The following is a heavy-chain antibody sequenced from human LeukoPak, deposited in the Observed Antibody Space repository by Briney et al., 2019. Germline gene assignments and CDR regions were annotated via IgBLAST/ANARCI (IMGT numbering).Heavy chain of an antibody. CDR2: IWYDGSNK. D-gene: IGHD3-16*01. J-gene: IGHJ5*02. CDR1: GFTFSSYG. Sequence: PGGSLRLSCAASGFTFSSYGMHWVRQAPGKGLEWVAVIWYDGSNKYYADSVKGRFTISRDNSKNTLYLQMNSLRAEDTVVYYCARDVTFGGDNWFDPWGQGTLVTVSS. V-gene: IGHV3-33*01. CDR3: ARDVTFGGDNWFDP.